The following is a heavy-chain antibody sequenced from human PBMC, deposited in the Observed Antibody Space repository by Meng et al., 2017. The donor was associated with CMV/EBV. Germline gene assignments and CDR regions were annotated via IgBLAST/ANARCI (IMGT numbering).Heavy chain of an antibody. CDR1: GFTFSSYW. V-gene: IGHV3-7*01. J-gene: IGHJ3*02. CDR3: ARDANAFDI. Sequence: GESLKISCAASGFTFSSYWMSWVRQAPGKGLEWVANIKQDGSEKYYVDSVKGRFTISRDNAKNSLYLQMNSLRAEDTAVYYCARDANAFDIWGQGTLVTVSS. D-gene: IGHD2-15*01. CDR2: IKQDGSEK.